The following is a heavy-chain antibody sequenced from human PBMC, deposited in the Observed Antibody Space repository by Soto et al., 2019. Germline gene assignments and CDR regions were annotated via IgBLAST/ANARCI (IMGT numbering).Heavy chain of an antibody. V-gene: IGHV4-59*01. CDR3: ARGADSGPSNYYYYYYGMDV. CDR2: IYYSGST. J-gene: IGHJ6*02. Sequence: SETLSLTCTVSGGSISSYYWSWIRQPPGKGLEWIGYIYYSGSTNYNPSLKSRVTISVDTYKNQFSRKLSSVTAAYTAVYYCARGADSGPSNYYYYYYGMDVWGQGTTVTVSS. CDR1: GGSISSYY. D-gene: IGHD2-21*01.